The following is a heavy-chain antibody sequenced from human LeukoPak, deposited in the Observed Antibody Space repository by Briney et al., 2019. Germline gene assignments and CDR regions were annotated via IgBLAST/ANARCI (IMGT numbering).Heavy chain of an antibody. J-gene: IGHJ3*02. V-gene: IGHV3-33*01. CDR2: VWYDGSNK. Sequence: GGSLRLSCAASGFTFSSYGMHWVRQAPGKGLEWVAVVWYDGSNKYYADSVKGRFTISRDKAKNTLYLQMNSVRVEDTAVYFCTREVNAFDIWGQGTTVTVSS. CDR3: TREVNAFDI. CDR1: GFTFSSYG.